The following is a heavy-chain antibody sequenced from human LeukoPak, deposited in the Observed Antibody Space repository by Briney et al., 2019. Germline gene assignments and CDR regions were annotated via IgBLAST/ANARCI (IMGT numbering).Heavy chain of an antibody. Sequence: PGGSLRLSCAASGFTFSGYAMSWVRQAPGKGLEWVSGISGSGGRTYYAESVKGRFTISRDNSKNTLYVQMNSLRAEDTAVYYCAKMGSDWSSYDAFDMWGQGTMVTVSS. CDR3: AKMGSDWSSYDAFDM. D-gene: IGHD3-10*01. J-gene: IGHJ3*02. CDR1: GFTFSGYA. CDR2: ISGSGGRT. V-gene: IGHV3-23*01.